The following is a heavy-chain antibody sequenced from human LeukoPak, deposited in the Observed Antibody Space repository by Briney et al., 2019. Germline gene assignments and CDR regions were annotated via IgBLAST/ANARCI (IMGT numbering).Heavy chain of an antibody. CDR3: ARGYCSGGSCYSVENWFDP. J-gene: IGHJ5*02. CDR1: GYTFTKYY. D-gene: IGHD2-15*01. Sequence: GASVTVSCKASGYTFTKYYMCWVRHAPGQGRGWMGRTNPSRGGTDYTQKFQGRVTRHRDTSISTAYMELSRLRSDDTAMYYCARGYCSGGSCYSVENWFDPWGEGTLVTVSS. CDR2: TNPSRGGT. V-gene: IGHV1-2*06.